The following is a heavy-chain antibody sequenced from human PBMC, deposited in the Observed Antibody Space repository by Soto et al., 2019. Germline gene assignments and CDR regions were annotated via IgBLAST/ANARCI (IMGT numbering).Heavy chain of an antibody. CDR3: ARSTYYYDSSGYGFYYFDY. CDR1: GDSIIGTHW. V-gene: IGHV4-4*02. J-gene: IGHJ4*02. Sequence: SETLSLTCAVSGDSIIGTHWWSWVRRPPGKGLEFIGETHHSRGTNYNPSLRSRVTMSLDKSKNQLSLILYSVDTATYYCARSTYYYDSSGYGFYYFDYWGQGTLVTVSS. D-gene: IGHD3-22*01. CDR2: THHSRGT.